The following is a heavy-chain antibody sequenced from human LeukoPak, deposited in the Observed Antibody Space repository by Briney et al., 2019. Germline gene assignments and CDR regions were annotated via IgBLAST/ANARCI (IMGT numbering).Heavy chain of an antibody. V-gene: IGHV3-21*04. CDR1: AFSLSAYN. D-gene: IGHD5-24*01. J-gene: IGHJ4*02. CDR3: AKDIRDGYIFDY. CDR2: ISYTGTYI. Sequence: GGSLRLSCAASAFSLSAYNMNWVRQAPGKGLEWVSSISYTGTYIYYADSVKGRFTISRDNAQNSLYLQMNSLRAEDTALYYCAKDIRDGYIFDYWGQGTLVTVSS.